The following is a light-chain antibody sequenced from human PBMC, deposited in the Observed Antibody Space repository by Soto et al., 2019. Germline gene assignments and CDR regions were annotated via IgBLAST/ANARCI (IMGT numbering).Light chain of an antibody. J-gene: IGKJ4*01. CDR2: LGS. V-gene: IGKV2-28*01. CDR1: QSLLHSNGYNY. CDR3: MQALQTSGT. Sequence: DIVMTQSPLSLPVTPGEPASISCRSSQSLLHSNGYNYLDWYLQKPGQSPQLLIYLGSNRSSGVPDRFSGSGSGRDFTLKISRVEAEDVGVYYCMQALQTSGTFGGGNKVEIK.